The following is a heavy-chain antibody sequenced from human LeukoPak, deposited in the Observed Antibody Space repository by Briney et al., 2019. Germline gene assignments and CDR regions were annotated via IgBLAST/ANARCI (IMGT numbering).Heavy chain of an antibody. CDR2: ITYSGST. CDR1: GGSISGYY. J-gene: IGHJ6*02. V-gene: IGHV4-59*12. Sequence: PSETLSLTCTVSGGSISGYYWSWIRQPPGKGLEWIDYITYSGSTNYNPSLKSRVTMSVDTSKNQFSLRLSSVTAADTAVYYCAREGGYDILTGYYPPYYYGMDVWGQGTTVTVSS. D-gene: IGHD3-9*01. CDR3: AREGGYDILTGYYPPYYYGMDV.